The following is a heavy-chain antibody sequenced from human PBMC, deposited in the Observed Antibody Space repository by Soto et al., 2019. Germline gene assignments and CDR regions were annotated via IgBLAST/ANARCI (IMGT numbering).Heavy chain of an antibody. CDR3: TRPVAYQMPSFWYFDL. Sequence: EEQVLESGGGLVQPGGSLRLSCAASGFSFGSYVMTWVRQAPGKGLEWVSGISASGRSTYYADSVKGRFTVSRDNSKNTLYLDMNNLRVEDTAVYFCTRPVAYQMPSFWYFDLWGRGTLVTVSP. D-gene: IGHD2-2*01. J-gene: IGHJ2*01. CDR1: GFSFGSYV. V-gene: IGHV3-23*01. CDR2: ISASGRST.